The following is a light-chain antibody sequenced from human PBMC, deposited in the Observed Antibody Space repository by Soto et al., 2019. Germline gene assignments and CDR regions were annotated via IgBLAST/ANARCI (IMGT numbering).Light chain of an antibody. CDR2: GAS. CDR3: QQYNNWPPIT. CDR1: PNIGNK. J-gene: IGKJ5*01. V-gene: IGKV3-15*01. Sequence: GERITITCRASPNIGNKVGWYQQKPGQAPRLLIYGASTRATGIPARFSGSGSGTEFTLTISSLQSEDFAVYYCQQYNNWPPITFGQGTRLEIK.